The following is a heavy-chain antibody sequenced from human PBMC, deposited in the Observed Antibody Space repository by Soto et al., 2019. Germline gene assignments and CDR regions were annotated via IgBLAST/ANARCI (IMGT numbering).Heavy chain of an antibody. CDR3: ARDRSYYDILTGYYYYYYGMDV. V-gene: IGHV3-48*01. Sequence: EVQLVESGGGLVQPGGSLRLSCAASGFTFSSSSMNWVRQAPGKGLEWVSYISSSSSTISYADSAKGRFTISRDNAKNSLYLQMNSLMAEDKAVYYCARDRSYYDILTGYYYYYYGMDVWGQGTTVTVSS. D-gene: IGHD3-9*01. J-gene: IGHJ6*02. CDR1: GFTFSSSS. CDR2: ISSSSSTI.